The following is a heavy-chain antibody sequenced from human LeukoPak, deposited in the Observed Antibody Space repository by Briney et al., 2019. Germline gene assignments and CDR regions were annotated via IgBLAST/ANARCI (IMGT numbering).Heavy chain of an antibody. J-gene: IGHJ4*02. V-gene: IGHV1-18*01. CDR2: ISAYNGNT. CDR1: GYTFTSYG. CDR3: ARDVYGYCSSTSCYPGDY. Sequence: GASVKVSCKASGYTFTSYGISWVRQAPGQGLEWMGWISAYNGNTNYAQKLQGRVTMTTDTSTSTAYMELRSLRSDDTAVYYCARDVYGYCSSTSCYPGDYWGQGTLVTVSS. D-gene: IGHD2-2*01.